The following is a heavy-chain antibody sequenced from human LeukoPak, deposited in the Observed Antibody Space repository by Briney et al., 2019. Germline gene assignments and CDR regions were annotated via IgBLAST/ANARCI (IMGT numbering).Heavy chain of an antibody. CDR3: ARDQRGFSYSKYYFDY. CDR2: IWYDGTNK. V-gene: IGHV3-33*01. J-gene: IGHJ4*02. D-gene: IGHD5-18*01. Sequence: WRSLRLSCAAAGFSFSSYCMHWVRPAPGKGLEGVAVIWYDGTNKYYADSVKGRFTISRDNSKNTLYLQMNSLRAEDTAVYYCARDQRGFSYSKYYFDYWGQGTLVTVSS. CDR1: GFSFSSYC.